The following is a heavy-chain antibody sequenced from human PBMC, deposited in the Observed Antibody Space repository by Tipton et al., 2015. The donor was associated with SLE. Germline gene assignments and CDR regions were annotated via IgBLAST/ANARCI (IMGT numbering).Heavy chain of an antibody. V-gene: IGHV4-59*08. Sequence: TLSLTCTVSGGSISSHYWSWIRQPPGKGLEWIGYIYYSGSTNYNPSLKSRVTISVDKSKNQFSLKLSSVTAADTAVYYCARAHTSSSYYYYGMDVWGQGTTVTVSS. CDR3: ARAHTSSSYYYYGMDV. D-gene: IGHD6-6*01. CDR1: GGSISSHY. J-gene: IGHJ6*02. CDR2: IYYSGST.